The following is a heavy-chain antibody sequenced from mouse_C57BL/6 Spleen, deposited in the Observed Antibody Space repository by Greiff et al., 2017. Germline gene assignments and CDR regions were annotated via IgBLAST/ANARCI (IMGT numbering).Heavy chain of an antibody. CDR2: IYPGDGDT. V-gene: IGHV1-80*01. CDR3: ASQIYYDYDENFYFDY. D-gene: IGHD2-4*01. CDR1: GYAFSSYW. Sequence: QVQLQQSGAELVKPGASVKISCKASGYAFSSYWMNWVKQRPGKGLEWIGQIYPGDGDTNYNGKFKGKATLTADKSSSTAYMQLSSLTSEDSAVYFCASQIYYDYDENFYFDYWGQGTTLTVSS. J-gene: IGHJ2*01.